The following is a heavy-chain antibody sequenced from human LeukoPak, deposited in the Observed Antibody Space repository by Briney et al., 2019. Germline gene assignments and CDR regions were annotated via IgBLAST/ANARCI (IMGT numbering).Heavy chain of an antibody. CDR1: GFTFSSYG. J-gene: IGHJ3*02. CDR3: AKDSSSGWPYDAFDI. D-gene: IGHD6-19*01. CDR2: IRYDGSNK. Sequence: GGSLRLSRAASGFTFSSYGMHWVRQAPGKGLEWVAFIRYDGSNKYYADSVKGRFTISRDNSKNTLYLQMNSLRAEDTAVYYCAKDSSSGWPYDAFDIWGQGTMVTVSS. V-gene: IGHV3-30*02.